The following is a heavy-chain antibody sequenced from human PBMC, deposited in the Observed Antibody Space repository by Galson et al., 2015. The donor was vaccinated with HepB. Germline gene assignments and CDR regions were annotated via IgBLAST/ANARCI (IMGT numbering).Heavy chain of an antibody. J-gene: IGHJ4*02. Sequence: ETLSLTCTVSGSSISTYDWSWIRQPPGKGLEWIGYISYSGGTNYNPSLKSRVTISVDTSKNQLSLKLTSATAADTAFYYCARGGGGYGYWGQGTLVTVSS. CDR2: ISYSGGT. D-gene: IGHD3-22*01. CDR3: ARGGGGYGY. V-gene: IGHV4-59*01. CDR1: GSSISTYD.